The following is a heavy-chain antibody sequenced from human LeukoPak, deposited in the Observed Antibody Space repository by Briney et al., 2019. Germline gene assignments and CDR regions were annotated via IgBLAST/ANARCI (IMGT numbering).Heavy chain of an antibody. J-gene: IGHJ4*02. Sequence: ASVKVSCKASGYTFTSYDINWVRQATGQGLEWMGWMNPNSGNTGYAQKLQGRVTMTRNTSISTAYMELSSLRSEDTAVYYCAKDPPMPMIVVVIPKHDFDYWGQGTLVTVSS. CDR3: AKDPPMPMIVVVIPKHDFDY. V-gene: IGHV1-8*01. CDR2: MNPNSGNT. D-gene: IGHD3-22*01. CDR1: GYTFTSYD.